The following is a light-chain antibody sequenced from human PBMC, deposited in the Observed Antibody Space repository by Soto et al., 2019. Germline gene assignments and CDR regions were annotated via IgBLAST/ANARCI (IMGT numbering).Light chain of an antibody. J-gene: IGKJ1*01. Sequence: EIVLTNSLGTWSLSPGEKATFSCRPTQSVSSSYLAWYQQKPGQAPRLLIYGASSRATGIPDRFSGSGSGTDFTLTISRLEPEDFAVYYCQQYGSSPWTFGQGTKVDIK. CDR3: QQYGSSPWT. CDR1: QSVSSSY. V-gene: IGKV3-20*01. CDR2: GAS.